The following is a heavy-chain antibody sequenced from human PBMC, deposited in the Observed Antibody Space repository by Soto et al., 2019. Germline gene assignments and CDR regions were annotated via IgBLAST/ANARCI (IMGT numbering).Heavy chain of an antibody. CDR3: ARGLMQVVVAATCDAFDI. D-gene: IGHD2-15*01. J-gene: IGHJ3*02. CDR1: GGSFSGYY. CDR2: INHSGST. Sequence: QVQLQQWGAGLLKPSETLSLTCAVYGGSFSGYYWSWIRQPPGKGLEWIGEINHSGSTNYNPSLKSRVTISVDTSKNQVSLKLSSVTAADTAVYYCARGLMQVVVAATCDAFDIWGQGTMVTVSS. V-gene: IGHV4-34*01.